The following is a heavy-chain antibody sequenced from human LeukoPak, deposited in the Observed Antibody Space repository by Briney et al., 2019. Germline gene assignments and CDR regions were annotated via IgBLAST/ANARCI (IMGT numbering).Heavy chain of an antibody. CDR3: ARAPWPTYSGYDVYYYYGMDV. J-gene: IGHJ6*02. Sequence: SETLSLTCTVSGGSISSYYWSWIRQPAGKGLEWIGRIYTSGSTNYNPSLKSRDTMSVDTSKNQFSLKLSSVTAADTAVYCCARAPWPTYSGYDVYYYYGMDVWGQGTTVTVSS. V-gene: IGHV4-4*07. CDR2: IYTSGST. D-gene: IGHD5-12*01. CDR1: GGSISSYY.